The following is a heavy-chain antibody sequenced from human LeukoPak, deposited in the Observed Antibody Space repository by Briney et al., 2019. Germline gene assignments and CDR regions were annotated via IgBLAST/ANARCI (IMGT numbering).Heavy chain of an antibody. J-gene: IGHJ6*02. Sequence: GGSLRLSCAASGFTFSSYAMSWVRQVPGKGLEWVSVISGSGDNTYYADSVKGRFTISGDNSKNMLYLQMNSLRAEDTAVYYCARVDEGGYYYYGMDVWGQGTTVTVSS. CDR3: ARVDEGGYYYYGMDV. CDR2: ISGSGDNT. V-gene: IGHV3-23*01. CDR1: GFTFSSYA. D-gene: IGHD3-16*01.